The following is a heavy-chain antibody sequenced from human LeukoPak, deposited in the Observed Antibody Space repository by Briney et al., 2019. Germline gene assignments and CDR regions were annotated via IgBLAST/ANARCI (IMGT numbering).Heavy chain of an antibody. CDR2: ISSSSSYI. Sequence: GGSLRLSCAASGFTFRSYSMNWVRQAPGKGLEWVSSISSSSSYIYYADSVKGRFTISRDNAKNSLYLQMNSLRAEDTAVYYCARDSYWAFSGSIHYYYMDVWGKGTTVTVSS. V-gene: IGHV3-21*01. D-gene: IGHD1-26*01. CDR1: GFTFRSYS. CDR3: ARDSYWAFSGSIHYYYMDV. J-gene: IGHJ6*03.